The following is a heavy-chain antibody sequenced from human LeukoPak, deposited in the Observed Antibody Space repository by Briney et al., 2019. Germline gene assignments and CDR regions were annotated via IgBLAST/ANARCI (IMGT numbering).Heavy chain of an antibody. CDR2: ISGSGGST. J-gene: IGHJ4*02. Sequence: GGSLRLSCAASGFTFNTFNMNWVRQAPGKGLEWVSAISGSGGSTYYADSVKGRFTISRDNSKNTLYLQMNSLRAEDTAVYYCAKEETPDYYGSGSYYNGDYFDYWGQGTLVTVSS. D-gene: IGHD3-10*01. CDR1: GFTFNTFN. CDR3: AKEETPDYYGSGSYYNGDYFDY. V-gene: IGHV3-23*01.